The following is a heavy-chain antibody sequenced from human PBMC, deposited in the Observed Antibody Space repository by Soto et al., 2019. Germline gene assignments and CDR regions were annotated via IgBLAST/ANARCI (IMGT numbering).Heavy chain of an antibody. Sequence: QLQLQESGPGLVKPSETLSLTCAVSGGSISLYYWSWIRQPPGRGLEWIGYIYYSGSTNYNPSLKGRVPISVDTSKNQFSLRLSSVTAADTAVYYCARLREDYDGSGTIVSFDVWGQGTMVTVSS. CDR1: GGSISLYY. CDR2: IYYSGST. CDR3: ARLREDYDGSGTIVSFDV. J-gene: IGHJ3*01. D-gene: IGHD3-10*01. V-gene: IGHV4-59*08.